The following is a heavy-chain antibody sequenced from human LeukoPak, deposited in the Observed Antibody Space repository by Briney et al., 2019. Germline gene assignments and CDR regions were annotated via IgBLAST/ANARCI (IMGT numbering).Heavy chain of an antibody. CDR2: ISDNIENT. D-gene: IGHD2-2*03. V-gene: IGHV3-23*01. J-gene: IGHJ4*02. Sequence: GGSLRLSCAASGFPFSSYVMGWVRQAPGKGMEWVSVISDNIENTYYGDSGKGRFTIYRDKSKNTLYLQMNSLGAEDTAIYYCATLGFCTSTSCSFVNWGQGTLVTVSS. CDR1: GFPFSSYV. CDR3: ATLGFCTSTSCSFVN.